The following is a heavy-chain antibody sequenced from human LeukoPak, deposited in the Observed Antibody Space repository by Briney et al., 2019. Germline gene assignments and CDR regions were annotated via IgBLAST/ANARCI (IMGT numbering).Heavy chain of an antibody. CDR1: GFTFGDHA. Sequence: GGSLRLSCTASGFTFGDHAMSWVRQAPGKGLEWLGFIRSKAYGGTTEYAASAKGRFTISRDDSQSIAYLQMNSLTTEDTAVYCSRGPTQQWLYSGTDVWGQGTTVIVSS. J-gene: IGHJ6*02. D-gene: IGHD5-18*01. CDR3: RGPTQQWLYSGTDV. V-gene: IGHV3-49*04. CDR2: IRSKAYGGTT.